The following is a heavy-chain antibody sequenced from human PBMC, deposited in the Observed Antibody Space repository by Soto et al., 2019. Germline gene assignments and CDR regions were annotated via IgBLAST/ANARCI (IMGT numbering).Heavy chain of an antibody. D-gene: IGHD3-3*01. CDR3: ARDLGSPGSYYDFWSGPKGAFDI. Sequence: PSETLSLTCAVYGGSFSGYYWSWIRPPPGKGLEWIGEINHSGSTNYNPSLKSRVTISVDTSKNQFSLKLSSVTAADTAVYYCARDLGSPGSYYDFWSGPKGAFDIWGQGTMVTVSS. J-gene: IGHJ3*02. V-gene: IGHV4-34*01. CDR1: GGSFSGYY. CDR2: INHSGST.